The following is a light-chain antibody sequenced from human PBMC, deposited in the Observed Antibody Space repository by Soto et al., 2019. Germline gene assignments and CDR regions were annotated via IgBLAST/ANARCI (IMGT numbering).Light chain of an antibody. CDR1: QSISNW. V-gene: IGKV1-5*03. CDR2: KAS. CDR3: QQANSFPPT. Sequence: DIQTTQSPSTLSASVGDRVTITCRASQSISNWLAWYQQKPGKAPKLLIYKASSLESGVPSRFSGSGSGTEFTLTISSLQADDFATYYCQQANSFPPTFGQGTKV. J-gene: IGKJ1*01.